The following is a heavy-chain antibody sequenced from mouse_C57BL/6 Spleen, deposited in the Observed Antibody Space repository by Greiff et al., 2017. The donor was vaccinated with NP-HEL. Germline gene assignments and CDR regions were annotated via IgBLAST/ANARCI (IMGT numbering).Heavy chain of an antibody. D-gene: IGHD1-1*01. Sequence: QVQLKQSGPGLVAPSQSLSITCTVSGFSLTSYAISWVRQPPGKGLEWLGVIWTGGGTNYNSALKSRLSISKDNSKSQVFLKMNSLQTDDTARYYGARNSYYYGSSPLWYFDVWGTGTTVTVSS. CDR3: ARNSYYYGSSPLWYFDV. J-gene: IGHJ1*03. V-gene: IGHV2-9-1*01. CDR2: IWTGGGT. CDR1: GFSLTSYA.